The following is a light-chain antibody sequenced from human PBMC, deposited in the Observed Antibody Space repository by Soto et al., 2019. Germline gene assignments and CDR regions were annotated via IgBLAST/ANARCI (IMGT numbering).Light chain of an antibody. CDR3: QVWDSSSAHRV. V-gene: IGLV3-21*04. CDR2: YDS. CDR1: NIGSKS. J-gene: IGLJ1*01. Sequence: SYELTQPPSVSVAPGKTARITCGGNNIGSKSVHWYQQKPGQAPVLVIYYDSDRPSGIPERFSGSNSGNTATLTISRVEAGDEADYYCQVWDSSSAHRVFGTGTKLTVL.